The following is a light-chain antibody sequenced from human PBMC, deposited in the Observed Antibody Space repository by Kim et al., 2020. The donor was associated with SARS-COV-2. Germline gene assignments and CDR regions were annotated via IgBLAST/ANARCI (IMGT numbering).Light chain of an antibody. CDR2: QDS. CDR3: QAWDSSTGV. V-gene: IGLV3-1*01. CDR1: KLGEKY. J-gene: IGLJ2*01. Sequence: SYELTQPPSVSVSPGQTASITCSGDKLGEKYACWYQQKPGQSPVLVIYQDSKRPSGIPERFSGSNSGNTATLTISGTQAMDEADYYCQAWDSSTGVFGGG.